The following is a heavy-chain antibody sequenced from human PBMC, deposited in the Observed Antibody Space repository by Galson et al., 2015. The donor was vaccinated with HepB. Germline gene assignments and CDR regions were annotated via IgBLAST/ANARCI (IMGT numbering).Heavy chain of an antibody. CDR2: VSSDGNNK. V-gene: IGHV3-30*18. CDR3: AKSISPNTQASDS. J-gene: IGHJ4*02. CDR1: GFSFSSYG. Sequence: LRLSCAASGFSFSSYGIHWVRQAPGKGLDWVAVVSSDGNNKHYAASVKGRFTISRDNSKNTVSLQMNSLRHEDTAVYFCAKSISPNTQASDSWGQGTLVTVSS. D-gene: IGHD5-24*01.